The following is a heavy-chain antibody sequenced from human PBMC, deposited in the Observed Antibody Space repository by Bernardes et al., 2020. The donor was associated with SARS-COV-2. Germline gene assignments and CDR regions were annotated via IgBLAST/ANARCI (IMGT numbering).Heavy chain of an antibody. D-gene: IGHD6-19*01. CDR3: ARGGGLGQWLVTLLDYYYYGMDV. V-gene: IGHV1-2*04. CDR1: GYTFTGYY. J-gene: IGHJ6*02. CDR2: INPNSGGT. Sequence: ASVKVSCKASGYTFTGYYMHWVRQAPGQGLEWMGWINPNSGGTNYAQKFQGWVTMTRDTSISTAYMELSRLRSDDTAVYYCARGGGLGQWLVTLLDYYYYGMDVWGQGTTVTVSS.